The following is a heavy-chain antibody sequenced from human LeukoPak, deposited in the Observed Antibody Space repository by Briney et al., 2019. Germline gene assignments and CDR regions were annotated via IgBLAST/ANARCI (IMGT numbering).Heavy chain of an antibody. Sequence: SETLSLTCTASGGSISSSSCYWGWIRHPPGKGLEWIGSIYYSGSTNYNPSLKSRVTISVDTSKNQFSLKLSSVTAADTAVYYCARHYDIFFDYWGQGTLVTVSS. CDR3: ARHYDIFFDY. D-gene: IGHD3-9*01. CDR1: GGSISSSSCY. CDR2: IYYSGST. J-gene: IGHJ4*02. V-gene: IGHV4-39*01.